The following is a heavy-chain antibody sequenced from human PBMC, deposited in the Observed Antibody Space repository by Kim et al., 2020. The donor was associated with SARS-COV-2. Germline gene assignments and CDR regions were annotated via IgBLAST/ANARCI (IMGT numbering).Heavy chain of an antibody. J-gene: IGHJ4*02. CDR1: GYTFTSYG. CDR2: ISAYNGNT. D-gene: IGHD2-2*02. CDR3: ARDLGRGRDIVVVPAAIRMDY. Sequence: ASVKVSCKASGYTFTSYGISWVRQAPGQGLEWMGWISAYNGNTNYAQKLQGRVTMTTDTSTSTAYMELRSLRSDDTAVYYCARDLGRGRDIVVVPAAIRMDYWGQGTLVTVSS. V-gene: IGHV1-18*01.